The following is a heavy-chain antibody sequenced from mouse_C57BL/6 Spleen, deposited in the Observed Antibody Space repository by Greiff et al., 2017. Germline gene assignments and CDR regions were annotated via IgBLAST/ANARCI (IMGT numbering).Heavy chain of an antibody. CDR3: ARGNFSYYGSSLDY. J-gene: IGHJ2*01. CDR1: GFTFSDYG. D-gene: IGHD1-1*01. V-gene: IGHV5-17*01. Sequence: EVMLVESGGGLVKPGGSLKLSCAASGFTFSDYGMHWVRQAPEKGLEWVAYISSGSSTIYYADTVKGRFTISRDNAKNTLFLQMTSLRSEDTAMXYSARGNFSYYGSSLDYWGQGTTLTVSS. CDR2: ISSGSSTI.